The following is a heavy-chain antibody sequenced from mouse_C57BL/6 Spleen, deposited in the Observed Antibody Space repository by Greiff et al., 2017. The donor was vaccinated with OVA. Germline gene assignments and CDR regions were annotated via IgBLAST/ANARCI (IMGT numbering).Heavy chain of an antibody. CDR2: INPNNGGT. Sequence: EVQLQQSGPELVKPGASVKMSCKASGYTFTDYNMHWVKQSPGKSLEWIGYINPNNGGTSYNQKFKGKATLTANKSSSTAYMELRSLTSEVSAVXCCARSASLWCVDVWGTGTTVTVSS. J-gene: IGHJ1*03. CDR1: GYTFTDYN. CDR3: ARSASLWCVDV. V-gene: IGHV1-22*01. D-gene: IGHD6-2*01.